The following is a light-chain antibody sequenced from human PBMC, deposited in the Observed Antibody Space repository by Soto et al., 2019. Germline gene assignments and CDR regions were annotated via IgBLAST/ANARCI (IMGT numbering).Light chain of an antibody. CDR2: EVS. J-gene: IGLJ1*01. CDR1: SSDVGDYDY. Sequence: QSALTRPASVSGSPGQSITISCTGTSSDVGDYDYVSWYQQHPGKAPKLIIHEVSARPSGISDRFSGSKSGNTASLTISGLQAEDEADYYCSSYGSTPYVFGTGTKVTVL. V-gene: IGLV2-14*03. CDR3: SSYGSTPYV.